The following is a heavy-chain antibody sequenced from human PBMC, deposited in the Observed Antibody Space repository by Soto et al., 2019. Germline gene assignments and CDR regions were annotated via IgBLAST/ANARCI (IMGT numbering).Heavy chain of an antibody. J-gene: IGHJ5*02. V-gene: IGHV1-69*01. CDR3: ASGGWRGAGRSPIDP. CDR2: IIPIFGTA. D-gene: IGHD3-10*01. Sequence: QVQLVQSGAEVKKPGSSVKVSCKASGGTFSSYAISWVRQAPGQVLEWMGGIIPIFGTANYAQKLQGRVTITGDESTSTSYMELSSLRSEDTAVYYCASGGWRGAGRSPIDPWGQGTLVTVSS. CDR1: GGTFSSYA.